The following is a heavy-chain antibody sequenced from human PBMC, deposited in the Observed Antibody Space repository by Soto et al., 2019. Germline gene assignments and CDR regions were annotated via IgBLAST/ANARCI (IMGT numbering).Heavy chain of an antibody. CDR3: ARGLITGSHVSGGWYYFDS. CDR1: GESFSGYI. CDR2: INHSGSA. Sequence: QVQLQQSGAGLLKPSETLSLTCAVYGESFSGYIWTWIRQTPGKGLQWIGQINHSGSAYYNPSLKSRVTIPVHASNSQSSLELSSVTAADTAVYYCARGLITGSHVSGGWYYFDSWGQGTQVTVSS. J-gene: IGHJ4*02. D-gene: IGHD6-19*01. V-gene: IGHV4-34*01.